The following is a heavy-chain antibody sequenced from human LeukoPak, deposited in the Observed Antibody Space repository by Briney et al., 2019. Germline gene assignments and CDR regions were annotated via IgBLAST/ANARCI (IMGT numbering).Heavy chain of an antibody. Sequence: GGSLRLSCATSGFTVSSNYMSWVRQAPGKGLEWVSVIYDSGTTYYADSVKGRFLIFRDTSKNTVDLQMNSLRVEDTAVYYCAREGSSGWYFDYWGQGTLVTVSS. CDR1: GFTVSSNY. CDR3: AREGSSGWYFDY. V-gene: IGHV3-53*01. J-gene: IGHJ4*02. CDR2: IYDSGTT. D-gene: IGHD6-19*01.